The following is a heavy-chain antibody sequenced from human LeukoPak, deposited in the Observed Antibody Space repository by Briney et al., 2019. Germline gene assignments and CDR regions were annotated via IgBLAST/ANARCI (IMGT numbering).Heavy chain of an antibody. CDR1: GFTFTTYA. Sequence: PGGSLRLSCAASGFTFTTYALHWIRQAPGKGLEWVAAITSDGSKKYYADSVKGRFTISRDNSKNTLYLQMNSLRTDDTAVYFCARTSLQHFGSGSYSLDVFDIWGQGTMVTVSS. V-gene: IGHV3-30-3*01. CDR2: ITSDGSKK. J-gene: IGHJ3*02. D-gene: IGHD3-10*01. CDR3: ARTSLQHFGSGSYSLDVFDI.